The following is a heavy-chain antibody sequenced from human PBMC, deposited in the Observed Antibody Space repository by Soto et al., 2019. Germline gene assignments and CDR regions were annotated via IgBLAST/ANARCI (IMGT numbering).Heavy chain of an antibody. Sequence: ASVKVSCKASGYTITANAMHWVRQAPGQRLEWLGWILHGRGGTKYSQKFQDRVTITRDTFASIVYMELSSLSSEDTAVYYCARGFQGAFDFWGQGTSVTVSS. V-gene: IGHV1-3*01. CDR1: GYTITANA. J-gene: IGHJ3*01. CDR3: ARGFQGAFDF. CDR2: ILHGRGGT.